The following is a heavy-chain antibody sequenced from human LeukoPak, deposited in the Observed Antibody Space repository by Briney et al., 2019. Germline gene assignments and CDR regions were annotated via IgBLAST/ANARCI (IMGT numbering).Heavy chain of an antibody. J-gene: IGHJ4*02. CDR2: ISGSGGST. CDR3: AKAYTYYYDSSGYYFDY. Sequence: GGSLRLSCAASGFTFSSYAMSWVRQAPGKGLEWVSAISGSGGSTYYADSVKGRFTISRDNSKDTLYLQMNSLRAEDTAVYYCAKAYTYYYDSSGYYFDYWGQGTLVTVSS. V-gene: IGHV3-23*01. D-gene: IGHD3-22*01. CDR1: GFTFSSYA.